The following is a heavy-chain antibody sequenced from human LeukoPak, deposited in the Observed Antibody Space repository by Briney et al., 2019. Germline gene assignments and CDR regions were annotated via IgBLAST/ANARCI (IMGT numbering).Heavy chain of an antibody. Sequence: SETLSLTCAVHGGSFRGYYWSWIREPPGKGLEWIGEINHSGSTNYNPSLKSRVTISVDTSKNQFSLKLSSVTAADTAVYYCARVSITGTTFWWGQGTLVTVSS. CDR2: INHSGST. CDR1: GGSFRGYY. J-gene: IGHJ4*02. V-gene: IGHV4-34*01. CDR3: ARVSITGTTFW. D-gene: IGHD1-7*01.